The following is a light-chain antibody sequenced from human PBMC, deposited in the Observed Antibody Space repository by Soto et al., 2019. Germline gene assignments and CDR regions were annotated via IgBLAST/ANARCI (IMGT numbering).Light chain of an antibody. J-gene: IGLJ3*02. CDR1: SSNIGANYD. Sequence: QSVLTQPPSGSGAPGQRVTISCTGSSSNIGANYDVHWYQQLPGTAPKLLIYGNTNRPSGVPDRFSGSKSGTSASLAITGLQAEDEADYYCQSYDNSLSASLFGGGSKVTVL. CDR2: GNT. V-gene: IGLV1-40*01. CDR3: QSYDNSLSASL.